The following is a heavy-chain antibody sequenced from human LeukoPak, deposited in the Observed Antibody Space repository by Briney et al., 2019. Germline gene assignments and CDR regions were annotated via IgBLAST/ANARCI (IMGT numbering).Heavy chain of an antibody. CDR3: ARGRYYGMDV. J-gene: IGHJ6*02. CDR1: GFTFNSYW. CDR2: INSDGSST. Sequence: GGSLRLSCAASGFTFNSYWMHWVRQAPGKGLVWVSRINSDGSSTTYADPVKGRFTISRDNAKNTLYLQMNSLRAEDTAVYYCARGRYYGMDVWGQGTTVTVSS. V-gene: IGHV3-74*01.